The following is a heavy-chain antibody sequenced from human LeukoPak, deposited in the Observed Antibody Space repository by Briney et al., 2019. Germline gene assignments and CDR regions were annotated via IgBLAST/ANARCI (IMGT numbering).Heavy chain of an antibody. D-gene: IGHD2-15*01. CDR2: ISYNGGTT. J-gene: IGHJ4*02. Sequence: PGGSLTLTCAASGFTFSSYSMSWVRQPPGKGLEFFSGISYNGGTTYYADSLKGRFTISRDTSKNTLYLQRNSLSGEDSAIYFCARQLGYCGDGSCYFDHWGKGPLATVSS. CDR1: GFTFSSYS. CDR3: ARQLGYCGDGSCYFDH. V-gene: IGHV3-23*01.